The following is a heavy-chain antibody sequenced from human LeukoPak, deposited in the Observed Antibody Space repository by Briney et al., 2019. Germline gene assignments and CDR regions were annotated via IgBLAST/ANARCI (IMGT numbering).Heavy chain of an antibody. D-gene: IGHD5-24*01. J-gene: IGHJ4*02. CDR2: ISWNSGSI. V-gene: IGHV3-9*01. CDR3: AKNGQRWLQSAPDY. Sequence: GGSLRLSCAASGFTFSSYWMHWVRQAPGKGLEWVSGISWNSGSIGYADSVKGRFTISRDNAKNSLYLQMNSLRAEDTALYYCAKNGQRWLQSAPDYWGQGTLVTVSS. CDR1: GFTFSSYW.